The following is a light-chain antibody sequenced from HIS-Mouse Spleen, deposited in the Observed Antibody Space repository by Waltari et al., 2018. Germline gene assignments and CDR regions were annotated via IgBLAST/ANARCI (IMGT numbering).Light chain of an antibody. CDR1: SSDVGGYNS. J-gene: IGLJ2*01. CDR2: DVS. V-gene: IGLV2-11*01. Sequence: QSALTQPRSVSGSPGQSVTISCTGTSSDVGGYNSVPWYQQHPGKAPKLMIYDVSKRPSGVPDRFSGSKSGNTASLTISGLQAEDEADYYCCSYAGSYTFVVLGGGTKLTVL. CDR3: CSYAGSYTFVV.